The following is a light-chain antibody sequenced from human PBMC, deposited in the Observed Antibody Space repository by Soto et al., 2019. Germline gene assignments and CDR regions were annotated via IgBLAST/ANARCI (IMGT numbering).Light chain of an antibody. CDR2: DAS. V-gene: IGKV3-11*01. CDR3: XXXSNWPPIT. CDR1: QSVKTF. J-gene: IGKJ5*01. Sequence: EIVLTQSPATLSLSPGQRATLSCRASQSVKTFLVWYQHRPGQAPRVLIYDASHRASGIPARFSGSGSGTDFTLTISSLEPEDAALYYCXXXSNWPPITFGQGTRLEIK.